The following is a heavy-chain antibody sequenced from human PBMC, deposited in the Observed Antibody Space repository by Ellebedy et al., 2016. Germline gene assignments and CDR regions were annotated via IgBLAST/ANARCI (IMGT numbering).Heavy chain of an antibody. CDR2: INHIGSIGSI. J-gene: IGHJ4*02. V-gene: IGHV4-34*01. CDR1: GGSFSGYY. Sequence: SETLSLTCAVYGGSFSGYYWSWIRQPPGKGLEWIGEINHIGSIGSIHYNPSLKSRVTISVDTSKNQFSLKLGSVTAADTAVYYCVGDRNSGSYRFDYWGQGTLVTVSS. D-gene: IGHD1-26*01. CDR3: VGDRNSGSYRFDY.